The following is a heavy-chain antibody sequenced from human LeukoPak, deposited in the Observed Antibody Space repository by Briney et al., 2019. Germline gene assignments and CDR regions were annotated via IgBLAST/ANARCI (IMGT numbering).Heavy chain of an antibody. CDR1: GGSISSSSYY. CDR3: ARHSAAGEYYYYMDV. Sequence: PSETLSLTCTVSGGSISSSSYYWGWIRQPPGKGLEWIGSIYYSGSTYYNPSLKSRVTISVDTSKNQFSLKLSSVTAADTAVYYCARHSAAGEYYYYMDVWGKGTTVTISS. V-gene: IGHV4-39*01. CDR2: IYYSGST. D-gene: IGHD6-13*01. J-gene: IGHJ6*03.